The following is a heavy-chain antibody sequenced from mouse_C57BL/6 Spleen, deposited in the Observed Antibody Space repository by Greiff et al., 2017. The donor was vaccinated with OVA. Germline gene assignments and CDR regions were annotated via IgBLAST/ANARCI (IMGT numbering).Heavy chain of an antibody. V-gene: IGHV1-52*01. Sequence: QVQLQQPGAELVRPGSSVKLSCKASGYTFTSYWMHWVKQRPIQGLEWIGNIDPSDSETHYNQKFKDKATLTVDKSSSTAYMQRSSLTSEDSAVYYCARPLWYYGSSYWYFDVWGTGTTVTVSS. D-gene: IGHD1-1*01. J-gene: IGHJ1*03. CDR1: GYTFTSYW. CDR3: ARPLWYYGSSYWYFDV. CDR2: IDPSDSET.